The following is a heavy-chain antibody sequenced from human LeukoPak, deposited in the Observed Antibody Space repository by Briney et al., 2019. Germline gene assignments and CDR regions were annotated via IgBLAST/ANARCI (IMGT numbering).Heavy chain of an antibody. CDR3: ARGRRYSYGSHYYFDY. J-gene: IGHJ4*02. V-gene: IGHV4-34*01. CDR1: GGSFSGYY. Sequence: SETLSLTCAVYGGSFSGYYWSWIRQPPGKGLEWIGEINHSRSTNYNPSPKSRVTISVDTSKNQFSLKLSSVTAADTAVYYCARGRRYSYGSHYYFDYWGQGTLVTVSS. CDR2: INHSRST. D-gene: IGHD5-18*01.